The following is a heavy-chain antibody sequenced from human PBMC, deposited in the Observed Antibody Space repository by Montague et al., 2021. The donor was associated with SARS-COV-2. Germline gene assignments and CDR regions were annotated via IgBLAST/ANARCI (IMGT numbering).Heavy chain of an antibody. D-gene: IGHD1-20*01. V-gene: IGHV4-39*07. Sequence: SETLSLTCTVSGGSISSNSYYWIWIRQPPGKGLVWIGCNYYSSSTYYSPSLKSRVTISVDTSKNQFSLKLIAVTAADTAVYYWARDQGYNWNYYYSYGMDVWGQGTMVTVSS. CDR2: NYYSSST. CDR3: ARDQGYNWNYYYSYGMDV. CDR1: GGSISSNSYY. J-gene: IGHJ6*02.